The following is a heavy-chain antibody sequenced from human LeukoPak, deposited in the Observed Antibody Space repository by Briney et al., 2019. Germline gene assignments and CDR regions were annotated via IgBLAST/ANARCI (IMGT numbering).Heavy chain of an antibody. V-gene: IGHV3-30*04. CDR1: GFTFSSYA. J-gene: IGHJ4*02. Sequence: PGRSLRLSCAASGFTFSSYAMHWVRQAPGKGLEGVAVISYDGSNKYYADSVKGRFTISRDNSKNTLYLQMNSLRAEDTAVYYCARAPRGSSSWYYFDYWGQGTLVTVSS. D-gene: IGHD6-13*01. CDR2: ISYDGSNK. CDR3: ARAPRGSSSWYYFDY.